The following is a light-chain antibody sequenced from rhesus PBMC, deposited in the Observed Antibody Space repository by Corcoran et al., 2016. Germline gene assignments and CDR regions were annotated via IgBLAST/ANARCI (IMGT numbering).Light chain of an antibody. V-gene: IGKV2-82*02. CDR2: LVS. J-gene: IGKJ4*01. CDR3: MQALRSPLT. Sequence: DIVMTQTPLSLPVTLGEPASISCRSSQSLVYSDGKTYLYWYLQKSGQSPQLLMYLVSKRASGVTDKFSGSGSGTDVTLKISRVEAEDVGVYYCMQALRSPLTFGGGTKVEIK. CDR1: QSLVYSDGKTY.